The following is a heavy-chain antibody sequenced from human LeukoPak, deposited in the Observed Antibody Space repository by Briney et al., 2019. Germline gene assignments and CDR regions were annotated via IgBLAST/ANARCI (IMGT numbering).Heavy chain of an antibody. CDR1: GGSIGSSSYY. CDR3: ASDPAILTGLGDAFDL. CDR2: IYYSGST. V-gene: IGHV4-39*07. J-gene: IGHJ3*01. Sequence: PSETLSLTCTVSGGSIGSSSYYWGWIRQPPGKGLEWIGSIYYSGSTYYNPSLKSRVTISVDTSKNQFSLKLSSVTAADTAVYYCASDPAILTGLGDAFDLWGQGTRVTVSS. D-gene: IGHD3-9*01.